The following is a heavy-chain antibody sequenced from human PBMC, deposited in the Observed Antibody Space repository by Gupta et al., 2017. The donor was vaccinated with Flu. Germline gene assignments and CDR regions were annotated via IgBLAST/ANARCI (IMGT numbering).Heavy chain of an antibody. CDR2: IYSGGST. V-gene: IGHV3-66*02. D-gene: IGHD3-9*01. Sequence: EVQLVESGGGLVQPGGSLRLSCAASGFTVSSNYMSWVRQAPGKGLEWVSVIYSGGSTYYADSVNGRFTISRDNSKNTLYLQMNSLRAEDTAVYYCASRYHLTGPYGMDVWGQGTTVTVSS. CDR3: ASRYHLTGPYGMDV. CDR1: GFTVSSNY. J-gene: IGHJ6*02.